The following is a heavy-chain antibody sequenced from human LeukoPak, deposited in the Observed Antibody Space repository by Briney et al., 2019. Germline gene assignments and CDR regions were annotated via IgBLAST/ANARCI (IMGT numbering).Heavy chain of an antibody. D-gene: IGHD1-26*01. CDR3: ARRKSGSYSDY. Sequence: SGTLSLTCTVSGGSLSSSDYFWGWIRQPPGKGLEWIGTIFDNGRTSYNPSLKSRVTISVDRSKSQFSLKLSSVTAADTAVYYCARRKSGSYSDYWGQGTLVTVSS. CDR1: GGSLSSSDYF. V-gene: IGHV4-39*01. J-gene: IGHJ4*02. CDR2: IFDNGRT.